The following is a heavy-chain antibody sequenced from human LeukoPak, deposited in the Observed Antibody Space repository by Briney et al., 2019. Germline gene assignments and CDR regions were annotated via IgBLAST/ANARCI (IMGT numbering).Heavy chain of an antibody. CDR2: IYYSGST. D-gene: IGHD2-21*02. J-gene: IGHJ4*02. V-gene: IGHV4-30-4*08. Sequence: ESGPGLVKPSQTLSLTCTVSGGSISSGDYYWSWIRQPPGEGLEWIGYIYYSGSTYYNPSLKSRVTISVDTSKNQFSLKLSSVTAADTAVYYCARGLKVGPSFDYWGQGTLVTVSS. CDR3: ARGLKVGPSFDY. CDR1: GGSISSGDYY.